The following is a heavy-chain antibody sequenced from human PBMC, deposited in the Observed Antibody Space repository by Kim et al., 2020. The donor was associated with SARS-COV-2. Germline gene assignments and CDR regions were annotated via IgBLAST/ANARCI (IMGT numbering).Heavy chain of an antibody. CDR3: AKEPTATVTIEFDY. D-gene: IGHD4-17*01. CDR2: ISWNSGSI. V-gene: IGHV3-9*01. CDR1: GFTFDDYA. Sequence: GGSLRLSCAASGFTFDDYAMHWVRQAPGKGLEWVSGISWNSGSIGYADSVKGRFTISRDNAKNSLYLQMNSLRAEDTALYYCAKEPTATVTIEFDYWGQGTLVTVSS. J-gene: IGHJ4*02.